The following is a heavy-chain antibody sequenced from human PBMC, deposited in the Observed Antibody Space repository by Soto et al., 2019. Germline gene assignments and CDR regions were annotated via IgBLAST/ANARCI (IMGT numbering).Heavy chain of an antibody. J-gene: IGHJ4*02. D-gene: IGHD6-13*01. Sequence: QVQLVESGGGVVQPGRSLRLSCAASGFTFSTHAMHWVRQAPGKGLECVAIVSFAGSNKYYAESVKGRFTISRDNSKNTLYLQMIGLTPEDTAFYYCARYQTCITTAGCGRIARGGQGTLVTVSS. V-gene: IGHV3-30-3*01. CDR1: GFTFSTHA. CDR3: ARYQTCITTAGCGRIAR. CDR2: VSFAGSNK.